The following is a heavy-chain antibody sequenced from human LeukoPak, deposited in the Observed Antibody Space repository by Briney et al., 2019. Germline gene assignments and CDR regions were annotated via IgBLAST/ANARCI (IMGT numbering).Heavy chain of an antibody. D-gene: IGHD3-3*01. V-gene: IGHV3-43*01. CDR2: IGWDGGST. J-gene: IGHJ4*02. CDR3: AKDHDFWSGYPDY. CDR1: GFTFDDYT. Sequence: GGSLRLSCAASGFTFDDYTMHWVRQAPGKGLEWVSLIGWDGGSTYYADSVKGRFTISRDNSKNSLYLQMNSLRTEDTALYYCAKDHDFWSGYPDYWGQGTLVTVSS.